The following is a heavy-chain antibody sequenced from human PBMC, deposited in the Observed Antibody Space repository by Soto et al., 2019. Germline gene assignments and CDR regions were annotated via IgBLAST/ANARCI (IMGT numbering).Heavy chain of an antibody. CDR2: ISGSGGST. J-gene: IGHJ4*02. CDR1: GFTFSSYA. Sequence: EVQLLESGGGLVQPGGSLRLSCAASGFTFSSYAMSWVRQAPGKGLEWVSAISGSGGSTYYADSVKGRFTISRDNSKNTLYLQINSLRAEDTAVYYCAKGVYSYGYSIADYWGQGTLVTVSS. D-gene: IGHD5-18*01. V-gene: IGHV3-23*01. CDR3: AKGVYSYGYSIADY.